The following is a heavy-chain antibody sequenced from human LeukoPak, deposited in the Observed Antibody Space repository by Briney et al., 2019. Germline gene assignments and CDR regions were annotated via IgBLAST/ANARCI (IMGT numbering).Heavy chain of an antibody. CDR2: ISSSSSYI. CDR3: ARARIQLWLPDY. Sequence: GGSLRLSCAASGFTFSSYSMNWVRQAPGKGLEWVSSISSSSSYIYYADSVKGRFTISRDNAKNSLYLQMNSLRAEDTAVYYCARARIQLWLPDYWGPGTLVTASS. CDR1: GFTFSSYS. J-gene: IGHJ4*02. D-gene: IGHD5-18*01. V-gene: IGHV3-21*01.